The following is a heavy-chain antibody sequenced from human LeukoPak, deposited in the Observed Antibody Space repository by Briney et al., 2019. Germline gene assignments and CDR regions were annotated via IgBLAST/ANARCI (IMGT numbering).Heavy chain of an antibody. J-gene: IGHJ4*02. CDR1: GGSFSGYY. CDR2: ISGSGGST. CDR3: AKQPSRYYYDSSGYIDY. D-gene: IGHD3-22*01. V-gene: IGHV3-23*01. Sequence: ETLSLTCAVYGGSFSGYYWSWVRQAPGKGLEWVSAISGSGGSTYYADSVKGRFTISRDNSKNTLYLQMNSLRAEDTAVYYCAKQPSRYYYDSSGYIDYWGQGTLVTVSS.